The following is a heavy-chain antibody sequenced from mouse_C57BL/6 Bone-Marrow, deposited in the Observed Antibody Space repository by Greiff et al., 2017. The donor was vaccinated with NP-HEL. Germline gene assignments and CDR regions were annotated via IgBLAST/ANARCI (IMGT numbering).Heavy chain of an antibody. D-gene: IGHD1-1*01. Sequence: VQLQQPGAELVMPGASVKLSCKASGYTFTSYWMHWVKQRPGQGLEWIGEIDPSDSYTNYNQKFKGKSTLTVDKSSSTAYMQLSSLTSEDYAVYYGARDSTTVVAPYYAMDYWGQRTSVTVSS. V-gene: IGHV1-69*01. CDR3: ARDSTTVVAPYYAMDY. J-gene: IGHJ4*01. CDR2: IDPSDSYT. CDR1: GYTFTSYW.